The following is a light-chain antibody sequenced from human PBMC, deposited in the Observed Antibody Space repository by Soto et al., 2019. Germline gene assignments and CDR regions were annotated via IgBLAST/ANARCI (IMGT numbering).Light chain of an antibody. CDR3: QQYNSWLWT. CDR2: GAS. V-gene: IGKV3-15*01. CDR1: QSVSSK. Sequence: EVVMTQSPATVSVSQGEGATLSCRASQSVSSKLAWYQQKPGQAPRLLIYGASTRATGIPARFSGSGSGTEFTLIISSLQSEDSAAYYCQQYNSWLWTFGQGPK. J-gene: IGKJ1*01.